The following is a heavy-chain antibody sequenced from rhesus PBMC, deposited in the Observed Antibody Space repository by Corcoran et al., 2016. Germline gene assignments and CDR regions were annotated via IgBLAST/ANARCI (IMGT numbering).Heavy chain of an antibody. CDR2: IYSNKGNT. V-gene: IGHV4S7*01. CDR1: GGSISSGYG. CDR3: ARGSSFSYSF. Sequence: QVQLKESGPGLVKPSETLSLTCAVSGGSISSGYGWGWIRQPRGKGLEGIVTIYSNKGNTNYSHSLKSRFTISKDTSKNQFSLKLSSVTAADTAVYYCARGSSFSYSFWGQGVLVTVSS. D-gene: IGHD4-29*01. J-gene: IGHJ4*01.